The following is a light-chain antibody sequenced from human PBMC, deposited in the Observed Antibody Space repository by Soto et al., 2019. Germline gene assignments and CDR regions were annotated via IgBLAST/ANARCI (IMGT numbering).Light chain of an antibody. V-gene: IGKV3-15*01. Sequence: EIVMTQSPVTLSASPGESATLSCRASQSVDNNVAWYQQKPGHAPRLLIVGSFARATGIPARFSGSGSGSEFTLTISGLQSEDFAVYYCQQYNDRPPITFGQGTRLEIK. CDR1: QSVDNN. J-gene: IGKJ5*01. CDR3: QQYNDRPPIT. CDR2: GSF.